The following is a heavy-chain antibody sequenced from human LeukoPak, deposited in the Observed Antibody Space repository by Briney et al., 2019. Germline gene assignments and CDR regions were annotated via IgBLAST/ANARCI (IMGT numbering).Heavy chain of an antibody. D-gene: IGHD5-18*01. Sequence: GGSLRLSCAASGFTFSSYAMHWVRQAPGKGLEWVAVISYDGSNKYYADSVKGRFTISRDNSKNTLYLQMNSLRAEDTAVYYCARDPWRSTAMAPLTVYYYYGIDVWGQGTTVTVSS. V-gene: IGHV3-30*04. J-gene: IGHJ6*02. CDR1: GFTFSSYA. CDR3: ARDPWRSTAMAPLTVYYYYGIDV. CDR2: ISYDGSNK.